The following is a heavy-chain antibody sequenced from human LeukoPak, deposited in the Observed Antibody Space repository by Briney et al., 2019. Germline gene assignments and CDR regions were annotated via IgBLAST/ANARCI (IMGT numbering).Heavy chain of an antibody. CDR1: GYTFTGYY. Sequence: ASVKVSCKASGYTFTGYYMHWVRQAPGQGLEWMGWINPNSGGTNYAQKFQGRVTMTRDTSISTAYMELSRLRSDDTAVYYCARVVQENDFWSGYSPHYDYWGQGTLVTVSS. J-gene: IGHJ4*02. D-gene: IGHD3-3*01. CDR2: INPNSGGT. CDR3: ARVVQENDFWSGYSPHYDY. V-gene: IGHV1-2*02.